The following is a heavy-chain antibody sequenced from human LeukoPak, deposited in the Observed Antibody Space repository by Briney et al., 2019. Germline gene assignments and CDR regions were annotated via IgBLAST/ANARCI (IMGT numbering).Heavy chain of an antibody. V-gene: IGHV3-30*02. D-gene: IGHD1-26*01. Sequence: GGSLRLSCAASGFTFSTYGMHWVRQAPGKGLEWVAFIRNDGTSKYYADSAKGRFTVSRDNSKNTVYLQMNRLRPNDTAVYDFAKRISGAYYSLLDFWGQVTLVTVAS. CDR3: AKRISGAYYSLLDF. CDR1: GFTFSTYG. CDR2: IRNDGTSK. J-gene: IGHJ4*02.